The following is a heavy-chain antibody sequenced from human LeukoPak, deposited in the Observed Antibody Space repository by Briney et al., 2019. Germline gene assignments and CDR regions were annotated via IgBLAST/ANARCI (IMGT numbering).Heavy chain of an antibody. J-gene: IGHJ5*02. D-gene: IGHD3-10*01. V-gene: IGHV1-24*01. CDR3: ARGKMVRGRGEFDP. Sequence: ASVKVSCKVSGYTLTELSMHWVRQAPGKGLEWMGGFDPEDGETIYAQKFQGRVTITRNTSISTAYMELSSLRSEDTAVYYCARGKMVRGRGEFDPWGQGTLVTVSS. CDR1: GYTLTELS. CDR2: FDPEDGET.